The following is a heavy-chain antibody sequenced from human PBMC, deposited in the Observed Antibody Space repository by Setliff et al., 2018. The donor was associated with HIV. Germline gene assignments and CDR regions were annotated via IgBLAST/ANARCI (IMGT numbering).Heavy chain of an antibody. D-gene: IGHD1-26*01. V-gene: IGHV4-4*09. J-gene: IGHJ5*02. CDR2: IYTSGST. Sequence: PSETLSLTCTVSGGSISSYYWSWLRQPQGKGLAWIGYIYTSGSTNSNPSLKSPVTISVDTSKNQFSLKLNSVTADDTAVYYCARHPRWDWFDPWGQGTLVTVSS. CDR1: GGSISSYY. CDR3: ARHPRWDWFDP.